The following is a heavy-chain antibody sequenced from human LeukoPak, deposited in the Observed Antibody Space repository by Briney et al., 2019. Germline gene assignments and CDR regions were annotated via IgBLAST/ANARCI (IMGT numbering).Heavy chain of an antibody. CDR1: GGSFSGYY. Sequence: SETLSLTCAVYGGSFSGYYWSWIRQPPGKGLEWIGEINHSGSTNYNPSLKSRVTISVDTSKNQFSLKLSSVTAADTAVYYCARLGIFMTMIVVGAYHYWGQGTLVTVSS. D-gene: IGHD3-22*01. CDR2: INHSGST. CDR3: ARLGIFMTMIVVGAYHY. V-gene: IGHV4-34*01. J-gene: IGHJ4*02.